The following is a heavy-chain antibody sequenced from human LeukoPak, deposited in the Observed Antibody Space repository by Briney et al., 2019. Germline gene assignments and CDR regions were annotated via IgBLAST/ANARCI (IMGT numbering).Heavy chain of an antibody. CDR3: TRVYCSSSSCYNADY. J-gene: IGHJ4*02. CDR2: INLNGGST. D-gene: IGHD2-2*02. Sequence: ASVKVSCKTSGYTFTSYYMRWVRQAPGQGLEWMGIINLNGGSTKYAQKFQGRVTMTRDTSTSTVYIELSSLRSEDTAVYYCTRVYCSSSSCYNADYWGQGTLVTVSS. V-gene: IGHV1-46*03. CDR1: GYTFTSYY.